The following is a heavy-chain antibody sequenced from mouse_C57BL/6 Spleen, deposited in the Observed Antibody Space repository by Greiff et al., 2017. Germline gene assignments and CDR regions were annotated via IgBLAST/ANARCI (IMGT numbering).Heavy chain of an antibody. Sequence: EVMLVESGGGLVQPGGSLSLSCAASGFTFTDYYMSWVRHPPGKALEWLGFIRNKANGYTTEYSASVKGRFTISSDNSQSILYLQMNALRAEDSATYYCARYRELPYYAMGYWGQGTSVTVSS. D-gene: IGHD1-1*01. CDR2: IRNKANGYTT. CDR1: GFTFTDYY. V-gene: IGHV7-3*01. CDR3: ARYRELPYYAMGY. J-gene: IGHJ4*01.